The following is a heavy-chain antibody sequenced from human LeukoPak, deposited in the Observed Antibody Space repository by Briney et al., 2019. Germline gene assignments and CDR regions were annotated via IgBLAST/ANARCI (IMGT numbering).Heavy chain of an antibody. D-gene: IGHD6-13*01. J-gene: IGHJ4*02. CDR2: IKQDGSDQ. CDR3: AAGDD. CDR1: GFTFSNYW. V-gene: IGHV3-7*01. Sequence: SGGSLRLSCAASGFTFSNYWMSWVRQAPGKGLEWVANIKQDGSDQYYVDSVKGRFTISRDNAKNSLYLQMNSLRAEDTAVYYCAAGDDWGQGTLVTVSS.